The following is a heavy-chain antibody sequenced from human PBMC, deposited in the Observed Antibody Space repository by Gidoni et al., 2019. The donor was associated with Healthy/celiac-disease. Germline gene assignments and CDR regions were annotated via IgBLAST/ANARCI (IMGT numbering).Heavy chain of an antibody. CDR3: AREKVVVVPAAILYWYFDL. V-gene: IGHV1-2*02. CDR1: GYTFRGTY. Sequence: QVQLVQSGAEVKKPGASVKVSCKASGYTFRGTYMHWVRQAPGQGLEWLGWINPNSGGTNYAQKFQGRVTMTRDTSISTAYMELSRLRSDDTAVYYCAREKVVVVPAAILYWYFDLWGRGTLVTVSS. J-gene: IGHJ2*01. D-gene: IGHD2-2*02. CDR2: INPNSGGT.